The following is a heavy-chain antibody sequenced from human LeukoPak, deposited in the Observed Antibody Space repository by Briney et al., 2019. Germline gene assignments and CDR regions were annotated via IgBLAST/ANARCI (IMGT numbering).Heavy chain of an antibody. CDR2: IIPIFGTA. V-gene: IGHV1-69*05. CDR3: ATAWGSYDFWSGYLRNYYYYMDV. Sequence: SVKVSCKASGGTFSSYAISWVRQAPGQGLEWMGGIIPIFGTANYAQKFQGRVTITTDESTSTAYMELSSLRSEDTAVYYCATAWGSYDFWSGYLRNYYYYMDVWGKGTTVTVSS. J-gene: IGHJ6*03. D-gene: IGHD3-3*01. CDR1: GGTFSSYA.